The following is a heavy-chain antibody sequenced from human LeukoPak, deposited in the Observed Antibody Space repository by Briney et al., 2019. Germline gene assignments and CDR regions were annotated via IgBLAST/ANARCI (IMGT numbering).Heavy chain of an antibody. CDR3: ARTYSGRSYYFDC. J-gene: IGHJ4*02. Sequence: PSETLSLTCTVSGVSISSFHWSWIRQPPGKGLEHIGNIYDSGSTYYNPSLKSRDTISVDTSKNQFSLKLSSVTAADTAVYYCARTYSGRSYYFDCWGQGTLVTVSS. V-gene: IGHV4-59*01. CDR2: IYDSGST. CDR1: GVSISSFH. D-gene: IGHD1-26*01.